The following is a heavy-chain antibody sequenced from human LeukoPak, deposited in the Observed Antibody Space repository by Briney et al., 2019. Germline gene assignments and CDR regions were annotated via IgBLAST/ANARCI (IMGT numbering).Heavy chain of an antibody. V-gene: IGHV3-7*01. J-gene: IGHJ6*02. CDR3: ARDLPYCSSTSCYVTQYPYYYYGMDV. Sequence: GGSLRLSCAASGFTFSSYWMSWVRQAPAKGLEWVANIKQDGSEKYYVDSVKGRFTISRDNAKNSLYLQMNSLRAEDTAVYYCARDLPYCSSTSCYVTQYPYYYYGMDVWGQGTTVTVSS. CDR2: IKQDGSEK. D-gene: IGHD2-2*01. CDR1: GFTFSSYW.